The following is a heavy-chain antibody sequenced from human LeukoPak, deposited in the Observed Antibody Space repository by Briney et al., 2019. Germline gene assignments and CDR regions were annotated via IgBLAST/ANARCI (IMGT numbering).Heavy chain of an antibody. V-gene: IGHV3-21*01. D-gene: IGHD2/OR15-2a*01. CDR2: ISSSSSYI. Sequence: GGSLRLSCAASGFTFSSYSMNWVPQAPGKGLEWVSSISSSSSYIYYADSVKGRFTISRDNAKNSLYLQMNSLRAEDTAVYYCARDVRSLYYLVHWGRETGVSVSS. J-gene: IGHJ4*02. CDR3: ARDVRSLYYLVH. CDR1: GFTFSSYS.